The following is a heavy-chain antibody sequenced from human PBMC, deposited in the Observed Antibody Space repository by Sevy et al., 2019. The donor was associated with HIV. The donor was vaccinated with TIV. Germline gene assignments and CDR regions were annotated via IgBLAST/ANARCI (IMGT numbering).Heavy chain of an antibody. J-gene: IGHJ5*02. Sequence: ASVKVSCKASGYTFTGYYIHWVRQAPGQGLEGMGWINPNSGGTNSAQKFQGRVTMTRDTSISTAYMELSRLRSDDTAVYYCARDPTGAAAAMSWFDPWGQGTLVTVSS. D-gene: IGHD2-2*01. CDR3: ARDPTGAAAAMSWFDP. CDR1: GYTFTGYY. CDR2: INPNSGGT. V-gene: IGHV1-2*02.